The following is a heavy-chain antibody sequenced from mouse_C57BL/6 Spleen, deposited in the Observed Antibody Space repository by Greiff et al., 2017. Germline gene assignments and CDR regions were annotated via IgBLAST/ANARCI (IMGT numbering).Heavy chain of an antibody. D-gene: IGHD1-1*01. J-gene: IGHJ3*01. V-gene: IGHV1-82*01. Sequence: VQRQQSGPELVKPGASVKISCKASGYAFSSSWMNWVKQRPGKGLEWIGRIYPGDGDTNYNGQFKGKATLTADKSSSTAYMQISSLTSADSAVYFCARDGDYYGFAYWGQGTLVTVSA. CDR1: GYAFSSSW. CDR2: IYPGDGDT. CDR3: ARDGDYYGFAY.